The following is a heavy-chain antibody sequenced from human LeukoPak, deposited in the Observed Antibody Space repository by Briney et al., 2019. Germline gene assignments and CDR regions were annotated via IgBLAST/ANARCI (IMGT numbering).Heavy chain of an antibody. D-gene: IGHD1-26*01. J-gene: IGHJ4*02. CDR2: IYYTGSA. V-gene: IGHV4-61*01. CDR1: GASVSSGTYY. CDR3: ARLFHPALSGNYPFDY. Sequence: SETLSLICTVSGASVSSGTYYWSWIRQPPGKGLEWIGYIYYTGSATYSPSLKSRVTISVDTSKNQFSLKLNSVTAADTAMYYCARLFHPALSGNYPFDYWGQGTLVTVSS.